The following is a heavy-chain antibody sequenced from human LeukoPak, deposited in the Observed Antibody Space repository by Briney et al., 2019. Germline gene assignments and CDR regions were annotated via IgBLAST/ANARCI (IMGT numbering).Heavy chain of an antibody. V-gene: IGHV4-59*01. CDR3: ARADYSGYDQRFDY. D-gene: IGHD5-12*01. CDR1: GGSISTYY. J-gene: IGHJ4*02. CDR2: FSYSGST. Sequence: PSETLSLTCTVSGGSISTYYWNWIRLPPGKGLEWIGYFSYSGSTRYNPSLVSRVSISVDTSEKQFSLELRSVTAADTAVYYCARADYSGYDQRFDYWGQGTLVTVSP.